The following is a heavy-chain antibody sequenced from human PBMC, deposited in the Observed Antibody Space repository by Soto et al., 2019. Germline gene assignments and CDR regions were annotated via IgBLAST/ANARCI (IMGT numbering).Heavy chain of an antibody. CDR1: GFTFTSSA. J-gene: IGHJ6*02. D-gene: IGHD3-3*01. V-gene: IGHV1-58*01. CDR2: IVVGSGNT. CDR3: AADRRAPYYDFWSGYYDYYGMDV. Sequence: GASVKVSCKASGFTFTSSAVQWVRQARGQRLEWIGWIVVGSGNTNYAQKFQERVTITRDMSTSTAYMELSSLRSEDTAVYYCAADRRAPYYDFWSGYYDYYGMDVWGQGTTVTVSS.